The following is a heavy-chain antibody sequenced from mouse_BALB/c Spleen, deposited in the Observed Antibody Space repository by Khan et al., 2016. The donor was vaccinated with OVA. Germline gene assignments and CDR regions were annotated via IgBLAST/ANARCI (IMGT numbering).Heavy chain of an antibody. Sequence: QVRLQQSGAELVRPGSSVKISCKASGYAFSNYWMNWVKQRPGQGLEWIGQIYPGDGDTSFNGKFRGKATLTADKSSSTAYMLLSSLTSEDSAVYFCARSGYDYFAYWGQGTLVTVSA. J-gene: IGHJ3*01. CDR3: ARSGYDYFAY. CDR1: GYAFSNYW. CDR2: IYPGDGDT. D-gene: IGHD2-14*01. V-gene: IGHV1-80*01.